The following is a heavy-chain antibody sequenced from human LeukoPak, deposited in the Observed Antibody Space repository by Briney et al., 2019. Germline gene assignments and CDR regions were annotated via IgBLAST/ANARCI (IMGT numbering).Heavy chain of an antibody. CDR1: GGTFSSYA. J-gene: IGHJ5*02. Sequence: SVKVSCKASGGTFSSYAISWVRQAPGQGLEWMGRIIPILGIANYAQKLQGRVTITADKSTSTAYMELSSLRSEDTAVYYCERVGIAAAEGPWFDPWGQGTLVTVSS. D-gene: IGHD6-13*01. CDR2: IIPILGIA. CDR3: ERVGIAAAEGPWFDP. V-gene: IGHV1-69*04.